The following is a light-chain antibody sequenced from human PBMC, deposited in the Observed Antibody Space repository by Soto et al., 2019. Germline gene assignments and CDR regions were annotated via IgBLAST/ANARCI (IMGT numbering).Light chain of an antibody. CDR3: SSYRSSSTTLVV. Sequence: QSALTQPASVSGSPGQSITISCTGTSSDVGGFNYVSWYQHHPGKAPKLMIYEVSNRPSGVSNRFSGSKSGNTASLTISGLQAEDEADYYCSSYRSSSTTLVVFGGGTKLTVL. CDR1: SSDVGGFNY. J-gene: IGLJ2*01. V-gene: IGLV2-14*01. CDR2: EVS.